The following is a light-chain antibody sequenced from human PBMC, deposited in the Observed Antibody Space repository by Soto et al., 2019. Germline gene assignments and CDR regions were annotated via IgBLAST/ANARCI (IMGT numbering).Light chain of an antibody. CDR3: QQYESLPLT. J-gene: IGKJ5*01. CDR2: DAS. Sequence: IVMTQSPLSLPVTPGEPASISCRSSQSLLHSNGYNYLDWYLQKPGKAPKLLIYDASDLETGVPSRFSGSGSGTGFTFTISSLQPEDFATYYCQQYESLPLTFGQGTRLEIK. V-gene: IGKV2-28*01. CDR1: QSLLHSNGYNY.